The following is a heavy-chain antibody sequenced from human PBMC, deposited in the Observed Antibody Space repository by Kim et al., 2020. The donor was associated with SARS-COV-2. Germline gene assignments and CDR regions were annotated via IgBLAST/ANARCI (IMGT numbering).Heavy chain of an antibody. D-gene: IGHD3-10*01. V-gene: IGHV4-4*07. CDR1: GGSMNTYY. Sequence: SETLSLTCIVSGGSMNTYYWSWLRQPAGQGLEWIGHIYSSGSGDYNPSLKSRVTMSVDTSKNQLSLRLSSVTAADTAVYYCAKPHMVRGVRYDYFDYWGQGTLVTVSS. CDR2: IYSSGSG. J-gene: IGHJ4*02. CDR3: AKPHMVRGVRYDYFDY.